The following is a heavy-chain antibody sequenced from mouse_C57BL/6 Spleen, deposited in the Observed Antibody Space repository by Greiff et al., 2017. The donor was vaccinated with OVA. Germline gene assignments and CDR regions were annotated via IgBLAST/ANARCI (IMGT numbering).Heavy chain of an antibody. Sequence: EVQLQQSGAELVRPGASVKLSCTASGFNIKDYYMHWVKQRPEQGLEWIGRIDPEDGDTEYAPKFQGKATMTADTSSNTAYLQLSSLTSEDTAVYYSTTGGGSSLDAMDYWGQGTSVTVSS. D-gene: IGHD1-1*01. CDR3: TTGGGSSLDAMDY. CDR2: IDPEDGDT. CDR1: GFNIKDYY. V-gene: IGHV14-1*01. J-gene: IGHJ4*01.